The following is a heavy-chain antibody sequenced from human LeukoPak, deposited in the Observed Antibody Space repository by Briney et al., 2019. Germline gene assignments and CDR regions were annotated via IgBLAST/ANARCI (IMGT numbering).Heavy chain of an antibody. CDR2: IIPILGIA. Sequence: ASVKVSCKASGYTFTSYGISWVRQAPGQGLEWMGRIIPILGIANYAQKFQGRVTITADKSTSTAYMELSSLRSEDTAVYYCARTTYYYDSSGYPIWGQGTLVTVSS. D-gene: IGHD3-22*01. V-gene: IGHV1-69*04. J-gene: IGHJ4*02. CDR1: GYTFTSYG. CDR3: ARTTYYYDSSGYPI.